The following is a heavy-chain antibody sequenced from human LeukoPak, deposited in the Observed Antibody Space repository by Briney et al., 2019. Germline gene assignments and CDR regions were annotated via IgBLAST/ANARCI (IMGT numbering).Heavy chain of an antibody. CDR1: GFTFSDYY. V-gene: IGHV3-7*01. D-gene: IGHD5-24*01. CDR2: IDNAGSDK. J-gene: IGHJ4*02. CDR3: ARERWLQPDY. Sequence: GGSLRLSCAASGFTFSDYYVTWIRQAPGKGLEWVANIDNAGSDKYYVDSVEGRFTISRDNAKNSLYLQMNSLRAEDTAVYYCARERWLQPDYWGQGILVTVSS.